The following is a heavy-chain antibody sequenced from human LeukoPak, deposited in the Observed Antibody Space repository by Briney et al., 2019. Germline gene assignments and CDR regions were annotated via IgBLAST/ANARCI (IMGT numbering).Heavy chain of an antibody. CDR2: ISGSSSYT. J-gene: IGHJ4*02. Sequence: PGGSLRLSCTASGFTCCGYYMSWIRQAPGRGLEWVSYISGSSSYTNYADSVKGRFTISRDNAKNSLSLQMNSLRAEDTAVYYCARVRGSFTSVYYSIDYWRQGTLVTVSS. CDR1: GFTCCGYY. V-gene: IGHV3-11*06. CDR3: ARVRGSFTSVYYSIDY. D-gene: IGHD5/OR15-5a*01.